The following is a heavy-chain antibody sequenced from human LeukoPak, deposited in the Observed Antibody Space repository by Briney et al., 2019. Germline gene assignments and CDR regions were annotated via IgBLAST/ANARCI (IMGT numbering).Heavy chain of an antibody. D-gene: IGHD6-13*01. V-gene: IGHV1-2*02. J-gene: IGHJ6*03. Sequence: ASVKVSCKASGYTFTGYYMHRVRQAPGQGLEWMGWINPNSGGTNYAQKFQGRVTMTRDTSISTAYMELSRLRSDDTAVYYCARDLRSWYGDYYYYYMDVWGKGTTVTVSS. CDR2: INPNSGGT. CDR1: GYTFTGYY. CDR3: ARDLRSWYGDYYYYYMDV.